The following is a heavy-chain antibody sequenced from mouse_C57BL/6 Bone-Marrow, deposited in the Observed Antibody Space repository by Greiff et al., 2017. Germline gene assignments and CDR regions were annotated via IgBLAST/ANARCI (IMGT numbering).Heavy chain of an antibody. CDR1: GYTFTSYG. CDR3: ARFNPYDIDY. CDR2: INPRSGNT. V-gene: IGHV1-81*01. J-gene: IGHJ2*01. Sequence: VQLQQSGAELARPGASVKLSCKASGYTFTSYGISWVKQRPGQGLEWIGEINPRSGNTYYNEKFKGKATLTADKSSSTAYMELRSLTSEDSAVYYCARFNPYDIDYWGQGTTLTVSS. D-gene: IGHD2-12*01.